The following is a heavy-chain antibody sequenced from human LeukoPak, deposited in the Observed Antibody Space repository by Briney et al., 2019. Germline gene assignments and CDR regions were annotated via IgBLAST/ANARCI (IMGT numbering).Heavy chain of an antibody. CDR2: INPTGGST. D-gene: IGHD3-3*01. CDR1: GYTFTSYY. V-gene: IGHV1-46*01. J-gene: IGHJ6*03. CDR3: ARDREYDFWSGTPPVWYMDV. Sequence: ASVKVSCKASGYTFTSYYMHWVRQAPGQGLEWMGLINPTGGSTGYAQKFQGRVTMTRDMSTSTDYMELSSLRSEDTAIYYCARDREYDFWSGTPPVWYMDVWGKGTTVTVSS.